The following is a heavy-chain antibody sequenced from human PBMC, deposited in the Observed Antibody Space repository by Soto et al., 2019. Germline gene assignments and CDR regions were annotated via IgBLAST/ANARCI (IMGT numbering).Heavy chain of an antibody. J-gene: IGHJ4*02. Sequence: EVQLVESGGGLVQPGGSLRLSCAASGFTFNTYSMNWVRQAPGKGLEWVSYIDRSATNIHYADSVKGRFTISRDNAKDSLDVQMNSLRAEDTAVYYCARETAYAFDYWGQGILVTVSS. CDR2: IDRSATNI. V-gene: IGHV3-48*01. CDR3: ARETAYAFDY. CDR1: GFTFNTYS. D-gene: IGHD2-21*01.